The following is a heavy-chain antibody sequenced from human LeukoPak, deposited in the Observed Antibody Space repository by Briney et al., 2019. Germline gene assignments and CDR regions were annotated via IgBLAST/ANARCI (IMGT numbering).Heavy chain of an antibody. V-gene: IGHV1-8*02. Sequence: ASVKVSCKASGYTFTSYDINWVRQATGQGLEWMGWMNPNSGNTGYAQKFQGRVTMTRNTSISTAYMELSSLRSEDTAVYYCATSMVRGGNWFDPWGQGTLVTVSS. D-gene: IGHD3-10*01. CDR1: GYTFTSYD. J-gene: IGHJ5*02. CDR2: MNPNSGNT. CDR3: ATSMVRGGNWFDP.